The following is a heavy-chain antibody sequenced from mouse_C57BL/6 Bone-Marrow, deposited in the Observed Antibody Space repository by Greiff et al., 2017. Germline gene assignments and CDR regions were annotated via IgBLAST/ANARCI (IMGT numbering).Heavy chain of an antibody. V-gene: IGHV1-64*01. CDR1: GYTFTSYW. CDR2: IHPNSGST. J-gene: IGHJ4*01. Sequence: QVQLQQPGAELVKPGASVKLSCKASGYTFTSYWMHWVKQRPGQGLEWIGMIHPNSGSTNYNEKFKSKATLTVDKSSSTAYMQLSSLTSEDSAVYYCAYYYGSSAWYYAMDYWGQGTSVTVSS. CDR3: AYYYGSSAWYYAMDY. D-gene: IGHD1-1*01.